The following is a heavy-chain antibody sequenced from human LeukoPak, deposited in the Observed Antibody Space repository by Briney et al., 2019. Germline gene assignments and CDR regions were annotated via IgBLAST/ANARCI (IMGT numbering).Heavy chain of an antibody. D-gene: IGHD6-19*01. CDR3: AKPISGGLAVTADRFHP. Sequence: GGTLRLSRKASGFAYNVYAMSWLHQPPGNGLDWVSTINPNSGTTSYAASVRGRFTISRDNSKNTLYLQLNTLRPDDTATYYCAKPISGGLAVTADRFHPWGQGTLVVVSS. CDR1: GFAYNVYA. V-gene: IGHV3-23*01. J-gene: IGHJ5*01. CDR2: INPNSGTT.